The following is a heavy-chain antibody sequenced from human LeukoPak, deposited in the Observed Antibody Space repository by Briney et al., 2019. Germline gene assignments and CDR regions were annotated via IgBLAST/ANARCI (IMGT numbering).Heavy chain of an antibody. V-gene: IGHV3-21*01. CDR3: ARDGAYGDYQGVSDY. CDR1: GFIFSNYA. Sequence: GGSLRLSCAASGFIFSNYAMNWVRQAPGKGLEWVSSISSSSSYIYYADSVKGRFTISRDNAKNSLYLQMNSLRAEDTAVYYCARDGAYGDYQGVSDYWGQGTLVTVSS. CDR2: ISSSSSYI. J-gene: IGHJ4*02. D-gene: IGHD4-17*01.